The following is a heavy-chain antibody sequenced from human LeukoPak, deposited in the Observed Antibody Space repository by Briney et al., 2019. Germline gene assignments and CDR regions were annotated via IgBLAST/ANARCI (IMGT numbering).Heavy chain of an antibody. CDR3: ARVGSSPWGYYYYYMDV. CDR1: GYTFTSYA. V-gene: IGHV1-69*06. D-gene: IGHD6-6*01. J-gene: IGHJ6*03. Sequence: SVKVSCKASGYTFTSYAISWVRQAPGQGLEWMGGIIPIFGTANYAQKFQGRVTITADKSTSTAYMELSSLRSEDTAVYYCARVGSSPWGYYYYYMDVWGKGTTVTVSS. CDR2: IIPIFGTA.